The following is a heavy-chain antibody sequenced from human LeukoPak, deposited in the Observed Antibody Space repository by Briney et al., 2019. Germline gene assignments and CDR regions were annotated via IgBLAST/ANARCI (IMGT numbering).Heavy chain of an antibody. CDR1: GGSISSYY. J-gene: IGHJ4*02. CDR2: ISDIGSI. Sequence: SETLSLTCTVSGGSISSYYWSWIRQPPGKGLEWIAYISDIGSINYNPSLKSRVTISLDTSKNQFSLKLRSVTAADTAVYYCARDRGYSFDTPYRYFDYWAQGTLVTVSS. D-gene: IGHD5-18*01. CDR3: ARDRGYSFDTPYRYFDY. V-gene: IGHV4-59*01.